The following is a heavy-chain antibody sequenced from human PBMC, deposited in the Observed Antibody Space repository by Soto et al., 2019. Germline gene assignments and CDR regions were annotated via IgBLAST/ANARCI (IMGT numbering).Heavy chain of an antibody. CDR2: TYYRSKWYS. Sequence: SQTLSLTCAVSGDSVSSKDAAWNLIRQSPSRGLEWLGRTYYRSKWYSEYAVSVRGRITINPDTSKNHFSLQLNSVTPEDTAVYYCARTEGYFNLWGQGTLVTVSS. CDR1: GDSVSSKDAA. V-gene: IGHV6-1*01. J-gene: IGHJ1*01. CDR3: ARTEGYFNL.